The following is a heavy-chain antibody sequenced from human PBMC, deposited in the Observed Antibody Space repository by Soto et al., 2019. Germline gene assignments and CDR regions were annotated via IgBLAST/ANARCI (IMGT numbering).Heavy chain of an antibody. V-gene: IGHV3-53*01. CDR2: IYRGGDT. J-gene: IGHJ3*02. D-gene: IGHD3-10*01. CDR1: GFTVSYNY. Sequence: EVQLVESGGGLIQPGGSLRLSCAVSGFTVSYNYMNWVRQAPGKGLEWVSVIYRGGDTFYADSVKGRFTISRDNSKNTLYLQMNSLGAEDTAVYYCARGMYVSGSYYIGDAFDMWGQGTMVTVSS. CDR3: ARGMYVSGSYYIGDAFDM.